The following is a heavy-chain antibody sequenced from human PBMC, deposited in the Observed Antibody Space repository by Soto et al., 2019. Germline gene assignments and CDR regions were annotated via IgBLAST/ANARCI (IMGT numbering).Heavy chain of an antibody. V-gene: IGHV1-8*01. CDR1: GYNFNNYE. D-gene: IGHD1-26*01. Sequence: ASVNVSFKASGYNFNNYEINWVRQAPAQGLEWMGWMKGYSGNPLYAQNFQGRLTLTRDTSTNTAYLELTSLAYEDTAIYFCARRRGESYYGLDYWGQGTLVNVSS. J-gene: IGHJ4*02. CDR3: ARRRGESYYGLDY. CDR2: MKGYSGNP.